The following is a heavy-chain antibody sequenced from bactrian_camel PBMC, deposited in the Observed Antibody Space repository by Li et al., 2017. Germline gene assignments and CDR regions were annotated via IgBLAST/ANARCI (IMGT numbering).Heavy chain of an antibody. J-gene: IGHJ6*01. V-gene: IGHV3S40*01. Sequence: DVQLVESGGGLVQPGESLRLSCAASGFTFSSYAMGWIRQAPGKGLEWVSSISWNGDRTNYKDSVRGQFTISRDNAKNMVYLQMNSLKPDDTAVYYCATGRWLGYFGFWARGPRSPSP. CDR1: GFTFSSYA. CDR2: ISWNGDRT. D-gene: IGHD1*01. CDR3: ATGRWLGYFGF.